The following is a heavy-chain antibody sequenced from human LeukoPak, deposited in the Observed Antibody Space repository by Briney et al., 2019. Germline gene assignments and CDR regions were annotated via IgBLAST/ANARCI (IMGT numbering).Heavy chain of an antibody. CDR3: ARDRGPRTGFMVREAYDY. D-gene: IGHD3-10*01. CDR1: GFTFSDYW. J-gene: IGHJ4*02. V-gene: IGHV3-74*01. CDR2: INTDGSIT. Sequence: GGSLRLSCAASGFTFSDYWIHWVRQAPGKGLVWVSRINTDGSITNYADSVEGRFSISRDNAKNTLYLQMSSLRAEDTAVYYCARDRGPRTGFMVREAYDYWGQGTLVTVSS.